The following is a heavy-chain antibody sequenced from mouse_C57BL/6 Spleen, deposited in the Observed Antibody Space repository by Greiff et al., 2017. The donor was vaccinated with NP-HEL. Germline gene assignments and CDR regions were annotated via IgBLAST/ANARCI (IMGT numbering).Heavy chain of an antibody. CDR3: ARSSSITTVVATPFAY. Sequence: VQLQQSGGELVRPGSSVKLSCKASGYTFTSYWMHWVKQRPIQGLEWIGNIDPSDSETHYNQKFKDKATLTVDKSSSTAYMQLSSLTSEDSAVYYCARSSSITTVVATPFAYWGQGTLVTVAA. V-gene: IGHV1-52*01. D-gene: IGHD1-1*01. CDR1: GYTFTSYW. J-gene: IGHJ3*01. CDR2: IDPSDSET.